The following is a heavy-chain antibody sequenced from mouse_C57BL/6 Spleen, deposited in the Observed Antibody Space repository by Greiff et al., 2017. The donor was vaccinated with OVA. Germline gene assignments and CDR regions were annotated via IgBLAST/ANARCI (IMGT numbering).Heavy chain of an antibody. CDR3: AIRGRTGSFDY. V-gene: IGHV1-81*01. CDR1: GYTFTSYG. CDR2: IYPRSGNT. Sequence: QVQLQQSGAELARPGASVKLSCKASGYTFTSYGLSWVKQRTGQGLEWIGEIYPRSGNTYYNEKLKGKATLTADKSSSTAYMELRSLTSEDSAVDFCAIRGRTGSFDYWGQGTTLTVSS. D-gene: IGHD4-1*01. J-gene: IGHJ2*01.